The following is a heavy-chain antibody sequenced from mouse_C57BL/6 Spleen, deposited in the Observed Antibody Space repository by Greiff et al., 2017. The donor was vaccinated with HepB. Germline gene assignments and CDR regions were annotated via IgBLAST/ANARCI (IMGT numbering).Heavy chain of an antibody. V-gene: IGHV5-17*01. CDR3: ARYYYDYDGSYYYAMDY. CDR2: ISSGSSTI. D-gene: IGHD2-4*01. Sequence: EVMLVESGGGLVKLGGSLKLSCAASGFTFSDYGMHWVRQAPEKGLEWVAYISSGSSTIYYADTVKGRFTISRDNAKNTLFLQMTSLRSEDTAMYYCARYYYDYDGSYYYAMDYWGQGTSVTVSS. CDR1: GFTFSDYG. J-gene: IGHJ4*01.